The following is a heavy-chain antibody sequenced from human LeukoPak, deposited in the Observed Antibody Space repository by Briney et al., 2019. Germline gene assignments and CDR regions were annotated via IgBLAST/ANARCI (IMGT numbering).Heavy chain of an antibody. CDR3: ARDRGYGSGSYNWFDP. J-gene: IGHJ5*02. V-gene: IGHV1-69*06. CDR1: GGTFSSYA. CDR2: IIPIFGTA. Sequence: ASVKVSCKASGGTFSSYAISWVRQAPGQGLEWMGGIIPIFGTANYAQKFQGRVTITADKSTSTAYMELSSLRSEDTAVYYCARDRGYGSGSYNWFDPWGQGTLVTVSS. D-gene: IGHD3-10*01.